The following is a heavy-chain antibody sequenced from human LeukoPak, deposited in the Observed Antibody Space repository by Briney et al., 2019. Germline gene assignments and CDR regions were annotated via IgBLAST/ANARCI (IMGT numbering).Heavy chain of an antibody. J-gene: IGHJ4*02. CDR2: IYYSGST. V-gene: IGHV4-59*08. CDR3: ARGGGSGYYFGVYYFDY. CDR1: GGSISSYY. D-gene: IGHD3-22*01. Sequence: SETLSLTCTVSGGSISSYYWSWIRQPPGKGLEWIGYIYYSGSTNYDPSLKSRVTISVDTSKNQFSLKLSSVTAADTAVYSCARGGGSGYYFGVYYFDYWGQGTLVTVSS.